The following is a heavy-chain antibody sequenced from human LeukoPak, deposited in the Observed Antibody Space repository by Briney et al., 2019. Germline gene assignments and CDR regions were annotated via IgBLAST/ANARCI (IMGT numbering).Heavy chain of an antibody. CDR1: GGSISSYY. J-gene: IGHJ6*03. CDR2: IYTSGST. V-gene: IGHV4-4*07. CDR3: ARDMNDGCGGDCYTDYYYYYMDV. Sequence: SETLSLTCTVSGGSISSYYWRWIRQPAGKGLEWIGRIYTSGSTNYNPSLKSRVTMSVDTSKNQFSLKLSSVTAADTAVYYCARDMNDGCGGDCYTDYYYYYMDVWGKGTTVTISS. D-gene: IGHD2-21*02.